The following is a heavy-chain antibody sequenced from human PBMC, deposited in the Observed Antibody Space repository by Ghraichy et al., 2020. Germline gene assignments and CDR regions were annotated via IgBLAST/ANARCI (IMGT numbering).Heavy chain of an antibody. CDR2: ISSSSSTI. V-gene: IGHV3-48*04. CDR1: GFTFSSYS. CDR3: ARVVGGLFDY. J-gene: IGHJ4*02. Sequence: LSLTCAASGFTFSSYSMNWVRQAPGKGLEWVSYISSSSSTIYYADSVKGRFTISRDNAKNSLYLQMNSLRAEDTAVYYCARVVGGLFDYWGQGTLVTVSS. D-gene: IGHD1-26*01.